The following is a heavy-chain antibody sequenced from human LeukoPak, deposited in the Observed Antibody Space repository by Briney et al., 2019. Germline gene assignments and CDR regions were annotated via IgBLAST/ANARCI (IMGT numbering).Heavy chain of an antibody. Sequence: GGSLRLSCAASGFPFNNAWMTWVRQAPGKGLEWVGRIKSKTDGGTTDYAAPVKGRFTISRDNSKNTLYLQMNSLRAEDTAVYYCAKDEYYYDSSGRDYYFDYWGQGTLVTVSS. CDR1: GFPFNNAW. D-gene: IGHD3-22*01. CDR3: AKDEYYYDSSGRDYYFDY. V-gene: IGHV3-15*01. J-gene: IGHJ4*02. CDR2: IKSKTDGGTT.